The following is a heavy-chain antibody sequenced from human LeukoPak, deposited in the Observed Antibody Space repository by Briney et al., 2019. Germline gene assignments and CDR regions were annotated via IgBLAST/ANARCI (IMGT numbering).Heavy chain of an antibody. CDR2: IYSGGST. D-gene: IGHD6-6*01. CDR1: GFTVSSNY. V-gene: IGHV3-66*01. J-gene: IGHJ4*02. CDR3: ARDQVSSSSTIAY. Sequence: GGSLRLSCAASGFTVSSNYMSWVRQAPGKGLEWVSVIYSGGSTYYADSVKGRFTISRDNSKNTLYLQMNSLRAEDTAVYYCARDQVSSSSTIAYWGQGTLVTVSS.